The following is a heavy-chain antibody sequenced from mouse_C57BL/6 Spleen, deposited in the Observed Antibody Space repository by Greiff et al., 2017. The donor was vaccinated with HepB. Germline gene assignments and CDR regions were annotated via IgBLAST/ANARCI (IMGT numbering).Heavy chain of an antibody. V-gene: IGHV1-54*01. Sequence: LEESGAELVRPGTSVKVSCKASGYAFTNYLIEWVKQRPGQGLEWIGVINPGSGGTNYNEKFKGKATLTADKSSSTAYMQLSSLTSEDSAVYFCAREGYYYGSSYEGYAMDYWGQGTSVTVSS. CDR3: AREGYYYGSSYEGYAMDY. J-gene: IGHJ4*01. D-gene: IGHD1-1*01. CDR2: INPGSGGT. CDR1: GYAFTNYL.